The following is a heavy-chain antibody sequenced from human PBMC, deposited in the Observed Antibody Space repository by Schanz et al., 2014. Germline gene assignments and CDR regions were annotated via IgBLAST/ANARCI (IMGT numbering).Heavy chain of an antibody. CDR2: IHYSGST. D-gene: IGHD3-22*01. CDR1: GGSIRNYY. Sequence: QVQLQESGPGLVKPSETLSLTCSVSGGSIRNYYWNWIRQPPGKGVEWIGYIHYSGSTNYNPSLESRVAMSVHPSKNQSSRKLSSVTAADTAVYYCARLNYDSSGYPYYYGMDVWGQGTTVTVSS. V-gene: IGHV4-59*08. J-gene: IGHJ6*02. CDR3: ARLNYDSSGYPYYYGMDV.